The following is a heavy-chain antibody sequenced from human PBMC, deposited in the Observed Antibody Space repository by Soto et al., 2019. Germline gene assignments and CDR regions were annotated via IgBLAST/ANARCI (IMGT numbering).Heavy chain of an antibody. CDR1: GSTFNNFA. D-gene: IGHD1-26*01. CDR2: IVVMSNTA. CDR3: ARAIKRWEVHYYFDY. V-gene: IGHV1-69*06. J-gene: IGHJ4*02. Sequence: QVVLLQSGAEVKEPGSSVRVSCQVSGSTFNNFAFSWVRQAPGHGPEWMGGIVVMSNTADYSQRFRDRVTITADTSTNTLYMELGSLTFEDTAVYYCARAIKRWEVHYYFDYWGQGTQVTVSS.